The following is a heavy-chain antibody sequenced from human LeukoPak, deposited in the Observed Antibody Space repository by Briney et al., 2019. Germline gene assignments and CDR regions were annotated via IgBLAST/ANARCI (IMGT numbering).Heavy chain of an antibody. Sequence: PVGSLRLSCAASGFTFSSYGMHWVRQAPGKGLEWVAVIWYDGNNKYYADSVKGRFTISRDNSKNTLYLQMNSLRDEDTAVYYCARADSSGWYRSWGQGTLVTVSS. CDR3: ARADSSGWYRS. D-gene: IGHD6-19*01. CDR2: IWYDGNNK. J-gene: IGHJ4*02. CDR1: GFTFSSYG. V-gene: IGHV3-33*01.